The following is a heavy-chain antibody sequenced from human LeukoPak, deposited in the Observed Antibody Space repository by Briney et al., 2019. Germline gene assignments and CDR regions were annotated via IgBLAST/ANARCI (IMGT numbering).Heavy chain of an antibody. D-gene: IGHD2-2*01. J-gene: IGHJ4*02. CDR2: INEDGTEK. CDR1: GLTFSGFW. V-gene: IGHV3-7*01. Sequence: GGSLRLSCAASGLTFSGFWMSWVRQAPGKGLEWVANINEDGTEKHYVDSVKGRFTISRDNAKNSLYLQMNSLRAEDTAVYYCARLKLLWSNYFDYWGQGTLVTVSS. CDR3: ARLKLLWSNYFDY.